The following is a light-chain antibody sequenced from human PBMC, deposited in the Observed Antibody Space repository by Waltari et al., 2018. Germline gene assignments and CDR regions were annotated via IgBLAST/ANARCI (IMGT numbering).Light chain of an antibody. CDR1: SSDVGGYNY. Sequence: QSALTQPRSVSGSPGQSVTISCTGTSSDVGGYNYVSWYQQHPGKAPKLMIYDVRKRPSGVPDRFSGSKSGNTASLTISGLQAEDEADYYCCSYAGSLWVFGGGTKLTVL. V-gene: IGLV2-11*01. CDR2: DVR. J-gene: IGLJ3*02. CDR3: CSYAGSLWV.